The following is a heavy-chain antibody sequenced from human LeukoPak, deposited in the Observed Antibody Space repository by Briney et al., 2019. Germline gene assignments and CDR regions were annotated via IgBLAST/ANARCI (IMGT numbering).Heavy chain of an antibody. CDR3: ARGRIAAAGRNWFDP. CDR1: GYTFNNYG. J-gene: IGHJ5*02. Sequence: ASVKVSCKASGYTFNNYGITWVRQAPGQGLEWMGWLNPNSGNTGYAQKFQGRVTITRNTSISTAYMELSSLRSEDTAVYYCARGRIAAAGRNWFDPWGQGTLVTVSS. V-gene: IGHV1-8*03. D-gene: IGHD6-13*01. CDR2: LNPNSGNT.